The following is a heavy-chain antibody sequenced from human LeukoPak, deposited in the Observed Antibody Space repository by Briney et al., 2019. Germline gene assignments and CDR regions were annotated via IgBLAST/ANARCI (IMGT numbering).Heavy chain of an antibody. CDR1: GHTFTGYY. CDR3: ARDQSLVPDY. V-gene: IGHV1-2*02. Sequence: ASVKVSCKASGHTFTGYYMHWVRQAPGQGLEWMGWINPNSGGINYAQKFQGRVTMTRDTSISTDYMELSRLRSDDTAVYYCARDQSLVPDYWGQGTLVTVSS. CDR2: INPNSGGI. J-gene: IGHJ4*02.